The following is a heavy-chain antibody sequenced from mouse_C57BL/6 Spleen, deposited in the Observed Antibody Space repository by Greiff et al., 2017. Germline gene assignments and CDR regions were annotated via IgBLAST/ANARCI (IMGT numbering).Heavy chain of an antibody. CDR1: GYTFTDYE. D-gene: IGHD1-1*01. V-gene: IGHV1-15*01. Sequence: LQESGAELVRPGASVTLSCKASGYTFTDYEMHWVKQTPVHGLEWIGAIDPETGGTAYNQKFKGKAILTADKSSSTAYMELRSLTSEDSAVYYCTRGDYYYGRGNYWGQGTSVTVSS. J-gene: IGHJ4*01. CDR3: TRGDYYYGRGNY. CDR2: IDPETGGT.